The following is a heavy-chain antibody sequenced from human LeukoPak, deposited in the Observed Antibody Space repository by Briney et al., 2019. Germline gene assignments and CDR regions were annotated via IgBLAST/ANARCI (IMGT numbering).Heavy chain of an antibody. V-gene: IGHV4-61*01. J-gene: IGHJ3*02. D-gene: IGHD5/OR15-5a*01. CDR2: IYYSGST. Sequence: SETLSLTCTVSGGSVSSGSYYWSWIRQPPGKGLEWIGYIYYSGSTNYNPSLESRVTISVDTSKNQFSLKLSSVTAADTAVYYCAKARVKVSYAFDIWGQGTMVTVSS. CDR1: GGSVSSGSYY. CDR3: AKARVKVSYAFDI.